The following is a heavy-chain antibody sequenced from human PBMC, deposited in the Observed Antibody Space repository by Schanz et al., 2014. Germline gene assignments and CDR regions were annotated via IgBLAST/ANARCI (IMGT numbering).Heavy chain of an antibody. Sequence: EVQLVESGGGLVQPGGSLRLSCAASGFTLSNSDMHWVRQGTGKGLEWVSTIGYLGDTYYPDSVKGRFTVSRDSGQNSLYLQMNSLRAEDTAVYYCARDGDRFYHNYYMDVWGKGTTVTVSS. V-gene: IGHV3-13*01. CDR3: ARDGDRFYHNYYMDV. CDR2: IGYLGDT. CDR1: GFTLSNSD. J-gene: IGHJ6*03. D-gene: IGHD4-17*01.